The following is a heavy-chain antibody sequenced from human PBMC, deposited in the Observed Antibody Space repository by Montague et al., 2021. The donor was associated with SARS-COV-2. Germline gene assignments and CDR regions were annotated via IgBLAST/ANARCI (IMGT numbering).Heavy chain of an antibody. CDR1: GDSVSRGSCY. V-gene: IGHV4-61*01. Sequence: SETLSLTCTVSGDSVSRGSCYWSWIRQPPGKGLEWIGNIYYTGSRNYXSCVKSRLTISVDTSKNQFSLKLSSVTAADTAVYYCARHARGEGYTSWFDSWGQGTLVTVSS. CDR2: IYYTGSR. CDR3: ARHARGEGYTSWFDS. D-gene: IGHD5-24*01. J-gene: IGHJ5*01.